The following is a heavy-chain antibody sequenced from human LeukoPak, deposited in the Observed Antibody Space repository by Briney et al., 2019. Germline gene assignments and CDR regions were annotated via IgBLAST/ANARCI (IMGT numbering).Heavy chain of an antibody. D-gene: IGHD5-24*01. V-gene: IGHV3-7*01. Sequence: PGGSLRLSCAASGFTFSSYWMSWVRQAPGKGLEWVANIDQDGSDKNHVDSVKGRFTTSRDNAKSSMYLQMNSLRAEDTGVYYCARGYNSALDIWGQGTMVTVSS. CDR1: GFTFSSYW. CDR2: IDQDGSDK. CDR3: ARGYNSALDI. J-gene: IGHJ3*02.